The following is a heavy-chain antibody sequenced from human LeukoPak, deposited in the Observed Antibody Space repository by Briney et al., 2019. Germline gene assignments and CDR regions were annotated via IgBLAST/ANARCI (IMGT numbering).Heavy chain of an antibody. CDR3: ARLKGGSSWYNIDYYYMDV. CDR1: GDSISSSTYY. D-gene: IGHD6-13*01. J-gene: IGHJ6*03. V-gene: IGHV4-39*01. Sequence: SETLSLTCTVSGDSISSSTYYWGWIRQPPGKGLEWIGSIYYSGSTYYNPSLKSRVTISVDTSKHQVSLKLSSVTAADTAVYYCARLKGGSSWYNIDYYYMDVWGKGTTVTVSS. CDR2: IYYSGST.